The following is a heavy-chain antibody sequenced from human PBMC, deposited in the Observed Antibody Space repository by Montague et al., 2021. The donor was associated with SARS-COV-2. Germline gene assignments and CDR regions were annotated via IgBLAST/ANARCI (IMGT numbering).Heavy chain of an antibody. CDR3: TSGEGNYGWRYYFDY. D-gene: IGHD3-10*01. Sequence: SETLSLTCSVSGGSISSSYWSWIRQPPGKGLEWIGYIYHYGSAKYNPSLKSRVTISLDTSKKQFSLKLNSVTSADTAVYYCTSGEGNYGWRYYFDYWGQGTLVTVSS. CDR2: IYHYGSA. V-gene: IGHV4-59*01. J-gene: IGHJ4*02. CDR1: GGSISSSY.